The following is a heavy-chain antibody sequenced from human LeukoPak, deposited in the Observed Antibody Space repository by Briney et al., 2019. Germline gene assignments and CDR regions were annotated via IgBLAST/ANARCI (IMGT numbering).Heavy chain of an antibody. J-gene: IGHJ4*02. Sequence: GGSLRLSCTASGFTFRSNAMSWVRQAPGKGLEWVSGISGSGLSTDYADSVKGRFTISRDNSKNTVYLQMNSLRAEDTAVYYCARAVTYYWGRGTLVSVSS. CDR3: ARAVTYY. D-gene: IGHD1-14*01. V-gene: IGHV3-23*01. CDR2: ISGSGLST. CDR1: GFTFRSNA.